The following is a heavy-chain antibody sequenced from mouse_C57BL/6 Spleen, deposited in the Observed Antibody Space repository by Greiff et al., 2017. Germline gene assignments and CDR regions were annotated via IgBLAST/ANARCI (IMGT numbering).Heavy chain of an antibody. V-gene: IGHV7-3*01. CDR1: GFTFTDYY. CDR2: IRNKANGYTT. J-gene: IGHJ2*01. CDR3: AIDGTVVANTYVDY. D-gene: IGHD1-1*01. Sequence: EVKLVESGGGLVQPGGSLSLSCAASGFTFTDYYMSWVRQPPGKALEWLGFIRNKANGYTTEYSASVTGRFTISSDNSQSILYLQMNALRAEDSAPYYCAIDGTVVANTYVDYWGQGTTLTVSA.